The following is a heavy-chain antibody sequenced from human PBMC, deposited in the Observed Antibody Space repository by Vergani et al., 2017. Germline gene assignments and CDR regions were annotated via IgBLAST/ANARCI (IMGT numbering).Heavy chain of an antibody. V-gene: IGHV1-8*01. CDR1: GYTFTSYD. CDR2: MNPNSGNT. D-gene: IGHD2-15*01. J-gene: IGHJ2*01. CDR3: ARASRRYCSGGSCLWYFDL. Sequence: QVQLVQSGAEVKKPGASVKVSCKASGYTFTSYDINWVRQATGQGLEWMGWMNPNSGNTGYAQKFQGRVTMTMNTSISTAYMELSSLRSEDTAVYYCARASRRYCSGGSCLWYFDLWGRGTLVTVSS.